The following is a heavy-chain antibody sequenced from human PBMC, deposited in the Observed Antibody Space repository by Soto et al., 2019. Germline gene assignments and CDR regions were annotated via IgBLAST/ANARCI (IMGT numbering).Heavy chain of an antibody. V-gene: IGHV3-21*01. Sequence: GGSLRLSCAASGFNFNSNTINCDRKTPGKRLEWLSSISSSGYIFSRDSVRGRFTISRDNAKNSVYLQINSLRAEDTAVYFCARDCSGGSCYPGMDVWGQGTTVTVSS. CDR3: ARDCSGGSCYPGMDV. CDR2: ISSSGYI. D-gene: IGHD2-15*01. CDR1: GFNFNSNT. J-gene: IGHJ6*02.